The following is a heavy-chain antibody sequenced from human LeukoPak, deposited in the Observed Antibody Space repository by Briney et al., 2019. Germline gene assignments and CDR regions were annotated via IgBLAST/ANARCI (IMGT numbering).Heavy chain of an antibody. CDR3: ARGSLLSSSSWTPPTPD. CDR1: GYTFTGNY. CDR2: INPNSGGT. J-gene: IGHJ4*02. Sequence: ASVKVSCKASGYTFTGNYMHWVRQAPGQGLEWMGWINPNSGGTNYAQKFQGRVTMTRDTSISAAYMELSRLRSDDTAVYYCARGSLLSSSSWTPPTPDWGQGTLVTVSS. D-gene: IGHD6-13*01. V-gene: IGHV1-2*02.